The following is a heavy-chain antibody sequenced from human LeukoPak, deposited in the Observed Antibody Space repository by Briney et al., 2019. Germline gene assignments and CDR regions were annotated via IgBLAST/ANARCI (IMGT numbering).Heavy chain of an antibody. CDR2: INPSGGST. D-gene: IGHD6-6*01. CDR3: AREPGASIAAPSHGYYGMDV. Sequence: GASVKISCKASGYTFTSYYMHWVRQAPGQGLEWMGIINPSGGSTSYAQKFQGRVTMTRDTSTSTVYMELSSLRSEDTAVYYCAREPGASIAAPSHGYYGMDVWGQGTTVTVSS. V-gene: IGHV1-46*01. CDR1: GYTFTSYY. J-gene: IGHJ6*01.